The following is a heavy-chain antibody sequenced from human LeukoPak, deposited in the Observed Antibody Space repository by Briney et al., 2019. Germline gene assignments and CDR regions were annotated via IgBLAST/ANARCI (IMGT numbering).Heavy chain of an antibody. CDR1: GFTFSSYS. J-gene: IGHJ3*02. CDR3: ATLGYDSSGYYYRGHDAFDI. CDR2: ISSSSSYI. Sequence: GGSLRLSCAASGFTFSSYSMNWVRQAPGKGLEWVSSISSSSSYIYYADSVKGRFTISRDNAKNSLYLQMNSLRAEDTAVYYCATLGYDSSGYYYRGHDAFDIWGQGTMVTVSS. D-gene: IGHD3-22*01. V-gene: IGHV3-21*01.